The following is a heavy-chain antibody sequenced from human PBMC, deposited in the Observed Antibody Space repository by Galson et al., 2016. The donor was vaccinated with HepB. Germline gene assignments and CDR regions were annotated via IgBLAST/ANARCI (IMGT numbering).Heavy chain of an antibody. D-gene: IGHD1-26*01. V-gene: IGHV1-18*01. J-gene: IGHJ4*02. CDR3: ARGSYSVEY. CDR1: RYTFTNYA. Sequence: SVKVSCKASRYTFTNYAIHWVRQAPGQRLEWMGWIGAHNGNTNYVQKFQGRVTMTTDASTSTAYMELRSLKSDDTAVYYCARGSYSVEYWGQGTLVTVSS. CDR2: IGAHNGNT.